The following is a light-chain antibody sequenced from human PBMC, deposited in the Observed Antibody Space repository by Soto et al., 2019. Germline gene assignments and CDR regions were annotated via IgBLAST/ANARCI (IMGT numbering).Light chain of an antibody. CDR1: QSISSW. V-gene: IGKV1-5*01. CDR3: QQYNSYSWT. Sequence: GDRVTITCRASQSISSWLAWYQQKPEKAPQLLIYDASSLDSGVPSRFSGSGSGTEFTLTISSLQPDDFASYYCQQYNSYSWTFGQGTKVEIK. J-gene: IGKJ1*01. CDR2: DAS.